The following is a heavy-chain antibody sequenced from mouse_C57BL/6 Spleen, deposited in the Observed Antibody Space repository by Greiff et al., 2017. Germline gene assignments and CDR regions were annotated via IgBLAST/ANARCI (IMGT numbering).Heavy chain of an antibody. Sequence: DVKLVESGGGLVKPGGSLKLSCAASGFTFSSYTMSWVRQTPEKRLEWVATISGGGGNTYYPDSVKGRFTISRDNAKNTLYLQMSSLRSEDTALYYCARHYSNYAMDYWGQGTSVTVSS. V-gene: IGHV5-9*01. CDR3: ARHYSNYAMDY. CDR2: ISGGGGNT. D-gene: IGHD2-5*01. J-gene: IGHJ4*01. CDR1: GFTFSSYT.